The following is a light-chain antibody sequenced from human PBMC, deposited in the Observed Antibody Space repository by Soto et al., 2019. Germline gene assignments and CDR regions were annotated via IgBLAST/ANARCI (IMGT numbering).Light chain of an antibody. CDR3: QQYNNWPPCT. V-gene: IGKV3-15*01. Sequence: EIVMTQSPATLSVSPGERATLSFGASQSVSSNLAWYQQKPGQAPRLLIYGASTRATGIPARFSGSGSGTEFTLTISSLQYEDFAVYYCQQYNNWPPCTFGQGTKVDIK. J-gene: IGKJ1*01. CDR2: GAS. CDR1: QSVSSN.